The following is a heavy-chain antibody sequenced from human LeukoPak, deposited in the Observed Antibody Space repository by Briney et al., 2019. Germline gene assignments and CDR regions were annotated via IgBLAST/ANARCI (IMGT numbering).Heavy chain of an antibody. V-gene: IGHV4-38-2*02. CDR2: IYNSGST. D-gene: IGHD3-22*01. CDR3: ARETRNYYDSSGYYVFDY. CDR1: GYSISSGYF. J-gene: IGHJ4*02. Sequence: PSETLSLTCTVSGYSISSGYFWGWIRQPPGKGLEWIGTIYNSGSTYYNASLESRVTISVDTSKNQFSLKLSSVTAADTAVYYCARETRNYYDSSGYYVFDYWGQGTLVTVSS.